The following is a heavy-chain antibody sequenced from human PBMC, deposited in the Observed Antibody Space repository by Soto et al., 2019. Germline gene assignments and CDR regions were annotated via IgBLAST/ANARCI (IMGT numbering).Heavy chain of an antibody. CDR3: AIRGGDYDSRYHYYMDV. CDR1: GFTFSSYA. Sequence: EVQVLESGGGLVQPGGSLRLSCAASGFTFSSYAMNWVRQSPGKGLEWVGSIRGSGSSAYYPDSVEGRFTISRDNSKNTLYLQMNSLRAEDTAVYYCAIRGGDYDSRYHYYMDVWGKGTTVTVSS. J-gene: IGHJ6*03. CDR2: IRGSGSSA. V-gene: IGHV3-23*01. D-gene: IGHD3-16*01.